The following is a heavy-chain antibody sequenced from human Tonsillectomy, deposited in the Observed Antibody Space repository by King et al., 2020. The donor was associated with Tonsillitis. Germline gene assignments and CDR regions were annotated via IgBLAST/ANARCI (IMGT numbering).Heavy chain of an antibody. CDR3: ARERLYSSYWGIDY. D-gene: IGHD6-19*01. CDR1: GFAFRSYG. CDR2: ISFDGVRQ. J-gene: IGHJ4*02. V-gene: IGHV3-33*05. Sequence: VQLVESGGGVVQPGRSLRLSCTSSGFAFRSYGMHWVRQAPGKGLEWVAVISFDGVRQNYADSVQGRFPISRENSKNTLYLQMNSLRAEDMAVYYCARERLYSSYWGIDYWGQGALVTVSS.